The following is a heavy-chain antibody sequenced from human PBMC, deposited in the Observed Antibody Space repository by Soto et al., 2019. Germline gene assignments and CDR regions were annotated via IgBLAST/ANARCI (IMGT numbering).Heavy chain of an antibody. Sequence: SETLSLTCAVYGGSFGGYYWSWIRQPPGKGLEWIGEINHSGSTNYNPSLKSRVTISVDTSKNQFSLKLSSVTAADTAVYYCARGRVTDFRSGYYTGYSSDYWGQGTLVTVSS. CDR3: ARGRVTDFRSGYYTGYSSDY. J-gene: IGHJ4*02. D-gene: IGHD3-3*01. CDR1: GGSFGGYY. V-gene: IGHV4-34*01. CDR2: INHSGST.